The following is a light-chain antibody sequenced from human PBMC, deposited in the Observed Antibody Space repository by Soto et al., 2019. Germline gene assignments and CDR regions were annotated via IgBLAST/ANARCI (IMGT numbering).Light chain of an antibody. V-gene: IGKV3-20*01. CDR2: GSS. J-gene: IGKJ5*01. CDR3: QHYGRSPIT. CDR1: QRVSSSS. Sequence: EIVLTQSPCTLAFCPGERATLSFSSSQRVSSSSLALYQQKPGHAPRLLSDGSSNRATGIPDRFSGSGSATDFTLTISRLEPEDFALYYCQHYGRSPITFGQGTRLEIK.